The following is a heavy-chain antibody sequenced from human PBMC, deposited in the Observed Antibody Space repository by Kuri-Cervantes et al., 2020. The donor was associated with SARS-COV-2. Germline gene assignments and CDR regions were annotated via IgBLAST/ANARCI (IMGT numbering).Heavy chain of an antibody. J-gene: IGHJ4*02. Sequence: SETLSLTCAVSGGSISSSNWWSWVRQPPGKGLEWIGEIYHSGSTNYNPSLKSRVTISVDKSKSQFSLKLSSVTAAYTAVYYCARDALLVGATGYYFDYWGQGTLVTVSS. CDR3: ARDALLVGATGYYFDY. CDR2: IYHSGST. D-gene: IGHD1-26*01. V-gene: IGHV4-4*02. CDR1: GGSISSSNW.